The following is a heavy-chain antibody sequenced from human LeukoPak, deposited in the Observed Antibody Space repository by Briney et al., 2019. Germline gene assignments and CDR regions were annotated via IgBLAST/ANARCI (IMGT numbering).Heavy chain of an antibody. CDR2: ISSSSSTI. J-gene: IGHJ4*02. CDR1: GFTFSSYA. V-gene: IGHV3-48*01. D-gene: IGHD3-22*01. Sequence: GGSLRLSCAASGFTFSSYAMHWVRQAPGKGLEWVSYISSSSSTIYYADSVKGRFTISRDNAKNSLYLQMNSLRAEDTAVYYCARDSPRIYYDSSGYPDYWGQGTLVTVSS. CDR3: ARDSPRIYYDSSGYPDY.